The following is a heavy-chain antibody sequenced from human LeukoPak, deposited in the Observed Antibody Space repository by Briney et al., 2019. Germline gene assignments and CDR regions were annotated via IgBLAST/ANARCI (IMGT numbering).Heavy chain of an antibody. Sequence: GGSLRLSCAASGFTFSSYGMHWVRQAPGKGLEWVAFIRYDGSNKYYADSVKGRFTISRDNSKNTLYLQMNSLRAEDTAVYYCANLWASIAAAGTSDDYWGQGTLVTVSP. CDR3: ANLWASIAAAGTSDDY. J-gene: IGHJ4*02. CDR1: GFTFSSYG. CDR2: IRYDGSNK. D-gene: IGHD6-13*01. V-gene: IGHV3-30*02.